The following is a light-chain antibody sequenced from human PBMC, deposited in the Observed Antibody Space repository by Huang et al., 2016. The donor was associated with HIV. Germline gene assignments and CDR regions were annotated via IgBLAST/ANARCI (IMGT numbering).Light chain of an antibody. CDR2: LGS. J-gene: IGKJ2*01. CDR1: QSLLHSNGYNY. V-gene: IGKV2-28*01. Sequence: DIVLTQSPLSLPVTPGEPASISCRSSQSLLHSNGYNYLDWFLKKPGQSPQLLIYLGSNRASGVPVRFSGSGSGTDFTLKISRVEAEDVGVYYCMQALQTPYTFGQGTKLEI. CDR3: MQALQTPYT.